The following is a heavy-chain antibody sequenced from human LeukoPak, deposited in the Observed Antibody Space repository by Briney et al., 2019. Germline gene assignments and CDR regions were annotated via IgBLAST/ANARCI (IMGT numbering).Heavy chain of an antibody. J-gene: IGHJ4*02. V-gene: IGHV4-39*01. CDR2: IYYSGST. CDR1: GGSISSSSYY. Sequence: SETLSLTCTVSGGSISSSSYYWGWIRQPPGKELEWIGSIYYSGSTYYNPSLKSRVTISVDTSKNQFSLKLSSVTAADTAVYYCASTPYYYDSSGYAPGIEFDYWGQGTLVTVSS. D-gene: IGHD3-22*01. CDR3: ASTPYYYDSSGYAPGIEFDY.